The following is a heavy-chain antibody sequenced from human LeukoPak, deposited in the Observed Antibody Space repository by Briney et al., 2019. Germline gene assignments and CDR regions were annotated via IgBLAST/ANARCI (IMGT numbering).Heavy chain of an antibody. Sequence: GRSLRLSCAASGFTFRTYTMHWVRQAPGKGLEWVAVISYDGSNKYYADSVKGRFTISRDNSKNTMYLQMSSLRAEDTAVYYCARELYDFWSDPSLDYWGQGTLVTVSS. J-gene: IGHJ4*02. CDR3: ARELYDFWSDPSLDY. CDR2: ISYDGSNK. CDR1: GFTFRTYT. D-gene: IGHD3-3*01. V-gene: IGHV3-30-3*01.